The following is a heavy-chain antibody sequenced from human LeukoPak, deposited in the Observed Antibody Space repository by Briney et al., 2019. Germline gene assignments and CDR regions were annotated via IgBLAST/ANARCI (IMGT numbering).Heavy chain of an antibody. V-gene: IGHV3-21*04. D-gene: IGHD6-13*01. Sequence: GGSLRLSCATSGFTFSSYSMNWVRQAPGKGLEWVSSISSSSSYIYHADSVKGRFTISRDNAKNSLYLQMNSLRAEDTALYYCARELLGAAAKYFDYWGQGTLVTVSS. CDR2: ISSSSSYI. CDR3: ARELLGAAAKYFDY. J-gene: IGHJ4*02. CDR1: GFTFSSYS.